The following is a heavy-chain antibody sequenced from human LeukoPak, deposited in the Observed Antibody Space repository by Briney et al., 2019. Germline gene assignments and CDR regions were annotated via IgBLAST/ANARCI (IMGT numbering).Heavy chain of an antibody. D-gene: IGHD6-6*01. Sequence: GSLRLSCAASGFTFSSYEMNWVRQAPGKGLEWVSYISSSGSTIYYADSVKGRFTISRDNAKNSLYLQMNSLRAEDTAVYYCASRDGSSPFHWGQGTLVTVSS. V-gene: IGHV3-48*03. CDR1: GFTFSSYE. CDR3: ASRDGSSPFH. CDR2: ISSSGSTI. J-gene: IGHJ4*02.